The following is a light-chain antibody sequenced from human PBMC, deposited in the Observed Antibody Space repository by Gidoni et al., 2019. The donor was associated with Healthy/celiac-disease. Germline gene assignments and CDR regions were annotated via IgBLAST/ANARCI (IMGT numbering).Light chain of an antibody. Sequence: EIVMTQSPATLSVSPGERATLSCRASQSVSSNLAWYQQKPGQAPRLFIYGASTRATGIPARFSGSGSGTEFTLTISSLQSEDFAVYYCQQYNNWHLTFGGGTKVEIK. J-gene: IGKJ4*01. CDR1: QSVSSN. V-gene: IGKV3-15*01. CDR2: GAS. CDR3: QQYNNWHLT.